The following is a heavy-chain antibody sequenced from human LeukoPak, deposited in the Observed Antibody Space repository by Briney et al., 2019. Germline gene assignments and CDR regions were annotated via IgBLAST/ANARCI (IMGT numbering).Heavy chain of an antibody. Sequence: GGSLRLSCAASGFTFSNAWMSWIRQAPGKGLEWVGRIKSKTDGGTTDYAAPVKGRFTISRDDSKNTLYLQMNSLKTEDTAVYYCTTETYYYDSSGYPPGYWGQGTLVTVSS. J-gene: IGHJ4*02. V-gene: IGHV3-15*01. CDR1: GFTFSNAW. CDR3: TTETYYYDSSGYPPGY. CDR2: IKSKTDGGTT. D-gene: IGHD3-22*01.